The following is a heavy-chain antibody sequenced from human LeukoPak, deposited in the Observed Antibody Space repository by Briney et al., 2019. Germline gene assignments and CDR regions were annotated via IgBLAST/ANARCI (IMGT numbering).Heavy chain of an antibody. Sequence: ASVKVSCKASGYTFSSFDINWVRQAPGQGLEWMGWMNPISGNSGFAQKFQGRVIMTRNTSIATAYMEMTNLRFDDTAVYYCVDPDRWGQGTLVTVSS. CDR3: VDPDR. J-gene: IGHJ1*01. CDR2: MNPISGNS. V-gene: IGHV1-8*01. CDR1: GYTFSSFD. D-gene: IGHD3-22*01.